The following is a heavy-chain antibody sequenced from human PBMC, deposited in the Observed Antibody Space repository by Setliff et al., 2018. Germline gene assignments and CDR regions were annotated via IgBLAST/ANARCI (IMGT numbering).Heavy chain of an antibody. CDR3: ARGGDITASVENYYYYMDV. V-gene: IGHV7-4-1*02. Sequence: GASVKVSCKASGYTFRSYAMNWVRQAPGQGLEWMGWINTNTGNPTYAQGFTGRFVFSLDTSVSTTYLQISSLKAEDTAVYYCARGGDITASVENYYYYMDVWGKGTTVTVSS. D-gene: IGHD1-20*01. CDR1: GYTFRSYA. J-gene: IGHJ6*03. CDR2: INTNTGNP.